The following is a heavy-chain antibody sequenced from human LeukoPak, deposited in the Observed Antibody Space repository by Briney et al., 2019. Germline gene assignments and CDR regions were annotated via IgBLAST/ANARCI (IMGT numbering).Heavy chain of an antibody. CDR3: ARDPTYYDFWSGYSPYFDY. V-gene: IGHV3-7*01. Sequence: GGSLRLSCAASGFTFSSYWMSWVRQAPGKGLEWVANIKQDGSEKYYVDSVKGRFTISRDNAKNSLYLQMNSLRAEDTAVYYCARDPTYYDFWSGYSPYFDYWGQGTLVTVSS. CDR1: GFTFSSYW. J-gene: IGHJ4*02. D-gene: IGHD3-3*01. CDR2: IKQDGSEK.